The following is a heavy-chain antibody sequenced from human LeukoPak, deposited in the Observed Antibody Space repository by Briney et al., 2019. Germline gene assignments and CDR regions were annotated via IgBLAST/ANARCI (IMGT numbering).Heavy chain of an antibody. CDR3: AKGGDCDQLYYFDY. CDR1: GFIFSTYG. V-gene: IGHV3-33*06. D-gene: IGHD2-15*01. Sequence: PGGSLRLSCAASGFIFSTYGMHWVRQAPGRGLEWVAVIWYDGTNKYYADSVKGRFTVSRDNSNNTLYLQMNSLRAEDTAVYYCAKGGDCDQLYYFDYWGQGTLVTVSS. CDR2: IWYDGTNK. J-gene: IGHJ4*02.